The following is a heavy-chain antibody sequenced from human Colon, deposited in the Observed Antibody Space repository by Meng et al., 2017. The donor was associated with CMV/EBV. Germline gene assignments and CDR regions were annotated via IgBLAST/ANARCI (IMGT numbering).Heavy chain of an antibody. CDR2: IDPNSGDT. CDR1: GYTFTNYY. Sequence: ASVKVSCKASGYTFTNYYMHWVRQAPGQGLEWMGWIDPNSGDTNVAQNFQGRVSMTRDTSTTTAHMELTSLTSDDTALYYCAREGMSTPSAADSGGQGTLVTVSS. D-gene: IGHD6-25*01. J-gene: IGHJ4*02. V-gene: IGHV1-2*02. CDR3: AREGMSTPSAADS.